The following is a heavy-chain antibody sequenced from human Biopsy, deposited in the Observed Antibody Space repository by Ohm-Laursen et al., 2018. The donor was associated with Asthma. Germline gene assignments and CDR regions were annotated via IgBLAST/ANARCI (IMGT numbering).Heavy chain of an antibody. CDR2: ISYDGTNK. D-gene: IGHD1-20*01. V-gene: IGHV3-30*03. Sequence: FLRFSCAASGFTVSTNGMSWVRQAPGKGLEWVAVISYDGTNKDYADSVKGRFTFSRDNSQNTLSLEMNSLRVEDTAVYYCARDLRSDNWNPWGMDVWGLGTTVTVAS. CDR1: GFTVSTNG. J-gene: IGHJ6*02. CDR3: ARDLRSDNWNPWGMDV.